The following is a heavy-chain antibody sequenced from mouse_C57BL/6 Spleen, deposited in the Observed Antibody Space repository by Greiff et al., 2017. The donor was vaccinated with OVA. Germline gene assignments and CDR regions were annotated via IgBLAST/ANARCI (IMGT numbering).Heavy chain of an antibody. CDR3: ATAQATGFAY. CDR2: INPNNGGT. V-gene: IGHV1-18*01. CDR1: GYTFTSYW. Sequence: VQLQQPGAELVKPGASVKVSCKASGYTFTSYWMHWVKQSHGKSLEWIGDINPNNGGTIYNQKFKGKATLTVDKSSSTAYMELRSLTSEDTAVYYCATAQATGFAYWGQGTLVTVSA. J-gene: IGHJ3*01. D-gene: IGHD3-2*02.